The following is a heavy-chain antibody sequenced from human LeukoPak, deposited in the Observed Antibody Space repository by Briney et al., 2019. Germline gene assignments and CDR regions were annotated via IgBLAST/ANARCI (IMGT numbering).Heavy chain of an antibody. D-gene: IGHD2-2*01. Sequence: SETLSLTCAVYGGSFSGYYWSWIRQPPGKGLEWIGEINHSGSTNYNPSLKSRATISVDTSKNQFSLRLSSVTAADTAVYYCARGPCSCTSCYSAYWGQGTLVTVSS. CDR1: GGSFSGYY. V-gene: IGHV4-34*01. CDR2: INHSGST. J-gene: IGHJ4*02. CDR3: ARGPCSCTSCYSAY.